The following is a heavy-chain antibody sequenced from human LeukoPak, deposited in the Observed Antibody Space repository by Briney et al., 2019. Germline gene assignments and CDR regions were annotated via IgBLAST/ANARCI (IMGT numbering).Heavy chain of an antibody. CDR3: AKKGRGNDAFDI. CDR2: ISGSGGNT. D-gene: IGHD3-16*01. V-gene: IGHV3-23*01. J-gene: IGHJ3*02. Sequence: PGGSLRLSCAASGFAFSSYAMSWVRQAPGKGLERVSGISGSGGNTYYADSVKGRFTISRDNSKNTLYVQMNSLRPEDTAVYYCAKKGRGNDAFDIWGQGTVVTVSS. CDR1: GFAFSSYA.